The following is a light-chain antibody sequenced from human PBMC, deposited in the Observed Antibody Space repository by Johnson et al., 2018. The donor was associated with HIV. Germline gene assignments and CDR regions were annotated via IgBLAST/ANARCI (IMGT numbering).Light chain of an antibody. CDR3: GTWDSSLSAYV. J-gene: IGLJ1*01. CDR1: SSNIGNNY. CDR2: ENN. Sequence: QSVLTQPPSVSAAPGQRVTISCSGSSSNIGNNYVSWYQQLPGTAPKLLIYENNKRPSGIPDRFSGSKSGTSATLDITGLQSGDEADYYCGTWDSSLSAYVVGNGTKVTVL. V-gene: IGLV1-51*02.